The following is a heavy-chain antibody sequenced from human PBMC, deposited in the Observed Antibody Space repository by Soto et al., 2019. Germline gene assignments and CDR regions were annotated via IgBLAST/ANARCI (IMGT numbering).Heavy chain of an antibody. CDR3: ASHLEYSRHSDY. V-gene: IGHV1-69*13. Sequence: SVKVSCKASGGTFSSYAISWVRQAPGQGLEWMGGIIPIFGTANYAQKFQGRVTITADESTSTAYMELSSLRSEDTAVYYCASHLEYSRHSDYWGQGTLVTVSS. CDR1: GGTFSSYA. CDR2: IIPIFGTA. J-gene: IGHJ4*02. D-gene: IGHD6-6*01.